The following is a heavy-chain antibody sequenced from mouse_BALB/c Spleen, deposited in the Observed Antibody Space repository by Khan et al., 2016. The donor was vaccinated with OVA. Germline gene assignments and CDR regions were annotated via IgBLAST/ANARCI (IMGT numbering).Heavy chain of an antibody. V-gene: IGHV1-39*01. CDR1: GFSFTDYM. CDR3: ARSGWLQGLIAY. J-gene: IGHJ3*01. CDR2: IHPYYGSP. D-gene: IGHD2-2*01. Sequence: VQLPQPGPELVKPGASVKISCKTSGFSFTDYMMLWVKQSHGKSLEWIGSIHPYYGSPTYNLKFTDTATLTVAKSSNTASMQLHSLRSEDCAVDYGARSGWLQGLIAYWCQGALVAVSA.